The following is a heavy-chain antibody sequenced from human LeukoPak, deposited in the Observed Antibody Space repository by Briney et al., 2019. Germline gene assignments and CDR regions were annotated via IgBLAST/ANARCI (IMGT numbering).Heavy chain of an antibody. V-gene: IGHV3-74*01. Sequence: GESLRLSCAASGFTFSSYWMYWVRQAPGKGLVWVSRVNTDGSSTSYADSVKGRFTISRDSAKNTLYLHMNSLRAEDTAVYYCARGGYYGSGRYYFDSWGQGTLVTVSS. J-gene: IGHJ4*02. D-gene: IGHD3-3*01. CDR3: ARGGYYGSGRYYFDS. CDR1: GFTFSSYW. CDR2: VNTDGSST.